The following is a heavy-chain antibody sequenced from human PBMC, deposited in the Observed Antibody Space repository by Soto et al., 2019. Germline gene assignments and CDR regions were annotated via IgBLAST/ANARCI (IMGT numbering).Heavy chain of an antibody. Sequence: PGGSRRLSCVASGFTFSDYSMAWVRQAPGEGPGWGSGVSSSGESKTYAASVKGRFTIVRDNSKKTVYLQMNNLRGEDRAVSYCATAKNSGWTGIYYYFGLDVWGQGTTVTVSS. CDR2: VSSSGESK. CDR1: GFTFSDYS. V-gene: IGHV3-23*01. CDR3: ATAKNSGWTGIYYYFGLDV. D-gene: IGHD6-19*01. J-gene: IGHJ6*02.